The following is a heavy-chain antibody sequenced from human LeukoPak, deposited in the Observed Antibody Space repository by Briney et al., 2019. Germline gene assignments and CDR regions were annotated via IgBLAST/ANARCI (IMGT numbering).Heavy chain of an antibody. D-gene: IGHD3-10*01. V-gene: IGHV3-48*03. Sequence: QPGGSLRLSCAASGFTFSSYEMNWVRQAPGKGLEWVSYISSSGSTIYYADSVKGRFTISRVNAKNSLYLQMNSLRAEDTAVYYCAREIYGSGSYSYFDYWGQGTLVTVSS. J-gene: IGHJ4*02. CDR2: ISSSGSTI. CDR3: AREIYGSGSYSYFDY. CDR1: GFTFSSYE.